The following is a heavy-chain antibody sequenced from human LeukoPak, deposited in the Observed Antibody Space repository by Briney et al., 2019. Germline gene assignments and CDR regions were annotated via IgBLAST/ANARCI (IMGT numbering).Heavy chain of an antibody. V-gene: IGHV3-23*01. CDR2: ISGSGGST. J-gene: IGHJ4*02. CDR3: AKRITMVRGVTCYFDY. D-gene: IGHD3-10*01. CDR1: GFTFSSYA. Sequence: GGSLRLSCAASGFTFSSYAMSWVRQAPGKGLEWVSAISGSGGSTYYADSVKGRFAISRDNSKNTLYLQMNSLRAEDTAVYCCAKRITMVRGVTCYFDYWGQGTLVTVSS.